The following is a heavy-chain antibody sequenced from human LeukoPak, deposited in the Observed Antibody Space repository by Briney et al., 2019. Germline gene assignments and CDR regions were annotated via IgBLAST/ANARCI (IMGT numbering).Heavy chain of an antibody. CDR2: IIASGGST. Sequence: GGSLRLSCAASGFTLSSYAMSWVGQAPGKGLEWVSSIIASGGSTNYADSVKGRFTISRDNSKNTVYLQMNSLRDEDTAVYYCAKVMKGSERLTIVRGVIIKTAGLYYMDVWGKGTTVTVSS. CDR1: GFTLSSYA. D-gene: IGHD3-10*01. J-gene: IGHJ6*03. V-gene: IGHV3-23*01. CDR3: AKVMKGSERLTIVRGVIIKTAGLYYMDV.